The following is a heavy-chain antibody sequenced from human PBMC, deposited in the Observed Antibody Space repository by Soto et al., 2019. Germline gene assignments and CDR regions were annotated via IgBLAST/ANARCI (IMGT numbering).Heavy chain of an antibody. J-gene: IGHJ4*02. CDR2: IFSSGST. D-gene: IGHD5-12*01. V-gene: IGHV4-4*07. CDR3: AREGSHSAYNFAHGIQLWSFDF. CDR1: GGSINTFY. Sequence: SETLSLTXTVSGGSINTFYWSWVRQPAGRGLEWIGRIFSSGSTSFNPSLESRVAMSVDTSKNHFSLNLSSVTAADMAVYYCAREGSHSAYNFAHGIQLWSFDFWGQGALVTVSS.